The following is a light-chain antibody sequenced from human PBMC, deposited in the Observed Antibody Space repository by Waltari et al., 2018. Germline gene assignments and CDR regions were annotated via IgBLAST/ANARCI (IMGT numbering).Light chain of an antibody. J-gene: IGKJ5*01. Sequence: EIVLTQSPGTLSLSPGESATLSCRASQSVSSSNLAWIQQKPGQAPRLLIHGASSRATGIPDRFSGIGSGTDFTLTVSRLEPEDFAVYYCQQYGSLPITFGQGTRLEIK. CDR3: QQYGSLPIT. CDR2: GAS. V-gene: IGKV3-20*01. CDR1: QSVSSSN.